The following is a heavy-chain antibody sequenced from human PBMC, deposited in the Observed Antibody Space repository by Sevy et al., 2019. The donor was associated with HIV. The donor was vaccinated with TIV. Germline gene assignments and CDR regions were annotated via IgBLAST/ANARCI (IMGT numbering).Heavy chain of an antibody. D-gene: IGHD4-17*01. J-gene: IGHJ1*01. V-gene: IGHV3-23*01. CDR1: GFTFSNYA. CDR2: TTGSSTTI. Sequence: GGSLRLSCAASGFTFSNYALTWVRQAPGKGLDWVSSTTGSSTTIYYADSVKGRFTVSRDNSNNTLYLHINSLRAEDTAVYYCARDGLYGGNFEYFQHWGQGTLVTVSS. CDR3: ARDGLYGGNFEYFQH.